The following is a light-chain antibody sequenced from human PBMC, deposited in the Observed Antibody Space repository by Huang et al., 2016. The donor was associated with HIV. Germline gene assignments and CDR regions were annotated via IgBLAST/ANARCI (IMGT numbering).Light chain of an antibody. J-gene: IGKJ1*01. CDR2: GSS. CDR1: QSISTN. CDR3: QQYNNWQGT. V-gene: IGKV3-15*01. Sequence: EIVMTQSPATLSVSPGERATLSCRASQSISTNLAWYQQKPGQAPRLLSSGSSTRATGIPARFSGSGSGTEFALTISGLQSEDFAVYYCQQYNNWQGTFGQGTKVEIK.